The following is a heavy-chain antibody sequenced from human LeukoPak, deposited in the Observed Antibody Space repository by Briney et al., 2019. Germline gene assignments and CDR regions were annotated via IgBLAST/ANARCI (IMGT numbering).Heavy chain of an antibody. V-gene: IGHV1-2*02. CDR3: ARGRIARLPYFDY. CDR1: GYTFTGYY. D-gene: IGHD5-18*01. Sequence: ASVKVSCKASGYTFTGYYIHWVRQAPGQGLEWMGWMSPNSVGTNYAQKFQGRVTMTRDTSISTAYMELSRLRSGDTAVYYCARGRIARLPYFDYWGQGTLVTVSS. CDR2: MSPNSVGT. J-gene: IGHJ4*02.